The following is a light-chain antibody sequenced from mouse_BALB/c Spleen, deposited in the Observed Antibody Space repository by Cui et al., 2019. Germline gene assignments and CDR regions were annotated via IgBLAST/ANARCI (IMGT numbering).Light chain of an antibody. Sequence: DIQMTQSPASLSASVGETVTITCRASGSIHNYLAWYQQKQGKSPQLLVYNAKTLADGVPSRFSGSGSGTQYSLKINSLQPEDFGSYYCQHFWSTPLTFGAGTKLELK. CDR1: GSIHNY. CDR3: QHFWSTPLT. J-gene: IGKJ5*01. V-gene: IGKV12-41*01. CDR2: NAK.